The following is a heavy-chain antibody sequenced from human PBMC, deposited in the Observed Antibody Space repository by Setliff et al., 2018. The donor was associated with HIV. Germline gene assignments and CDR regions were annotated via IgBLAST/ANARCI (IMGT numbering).Heavy chain of an antibody. J-gene: IGHJ4*02. CDR2: IYTSGST. CDR3: ARGSVEMATYYFDY. CDR1: GGSIRSGSYY. Sequence: PSETLSLTCTVSGGSIRSGSYYWSWIRQPAGKGLEWIGRIYTSGSTNYNPSLKSRVTISVDTSKNQFSLKLSSVTAADTAVYYCARGSVEMATYYFDYWGQGTLVTVSS. D-gene: IGHD5-12*01. V-gene: IGHV4-61*02.